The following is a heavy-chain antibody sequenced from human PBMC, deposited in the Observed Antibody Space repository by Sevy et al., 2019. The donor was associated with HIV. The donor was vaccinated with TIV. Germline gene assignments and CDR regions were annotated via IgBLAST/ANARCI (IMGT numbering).Heavy chain of an antibody. J-gene: IGHJ1*01. CDR3: ARVVTAIRYFQH. Sequence: GGSLRLSCVASGFTFSSYGMSWVRQAPGQGLEWVSYITSSSTIYYADSVKGRFTISRDNAKNSLYLQMNSLRDEDTAVYYCARVVTAIRYFQHWGQGTLVTVSS. D-gene: IGHD2-21*02. CDR1: GFTFSSYG. CDR2: ITSSSTI. V-gene: IGHV3-48*02.